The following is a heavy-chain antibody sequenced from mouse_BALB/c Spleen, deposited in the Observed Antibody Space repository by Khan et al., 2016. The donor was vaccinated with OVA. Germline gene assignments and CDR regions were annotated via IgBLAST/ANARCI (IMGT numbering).Heavy chain of an antibody. CDR2: IYPGSGTT. V-gene: IGHV1-81*01. D-gene: IGHD2-12*01. CDR1: GYTFTDYV. Sequence: QVQLQQSGPELVRPGASVKMSCKVSGYTFTDYVITWVKQRTGQGLEWIGEIYPGSGTTYYNEKFKGKATLTADKSSNTVNMQLSILTSEDAAVYFCAGSYDGAWFAYWGQGTLVTVSA. J-gene: IGHJ3*01. CDR3: AGSYDGAWFAY.